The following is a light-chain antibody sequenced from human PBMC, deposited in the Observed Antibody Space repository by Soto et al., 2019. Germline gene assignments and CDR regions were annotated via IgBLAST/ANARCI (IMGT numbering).Light chain of an antibody. CDR2: GAS. CDR1: QSVSNNY. J-gene: IGKJ5*01. V-gene: IGKV3-20*01. Sequence: VLTQSPGTLSLSPGERATLSCRASQSVSNNYLAWYQQKPGQAPRLLIYGASTRATGIPARFSGGGSGTDFTLTISRLEPEDFAVYFCQQYAGPPTTFGQGTRLENK. CDR3: QQYAGPPTT.